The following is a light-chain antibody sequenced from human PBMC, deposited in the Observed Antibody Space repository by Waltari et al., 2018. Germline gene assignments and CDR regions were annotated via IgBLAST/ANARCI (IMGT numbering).Light chain of an antibody. CDR1: SSDLGGYTY. CDR3: SSYTSSSTWV. CDR2: DVS. Sequence: QSALTQPASVSGSPGQSITISCTGTSSDLGGYTYVSWYQQHPGKAPKLMIYDVSKWPSGVSNRFSGSKSGNTASLTISGLQTEDEADYYCSSYTSSSTWVFGGGTKLTVL. V-gene: IGLV2-14*01. J-gene: IGLJ3*02.